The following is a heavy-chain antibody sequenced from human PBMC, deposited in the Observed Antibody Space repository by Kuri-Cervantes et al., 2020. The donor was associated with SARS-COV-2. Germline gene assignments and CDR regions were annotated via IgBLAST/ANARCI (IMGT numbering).Heavy chain of an antibody. J-gene: IGHJ5*02. CDR3: ATQCYYETGGYQWFDP. CDR2: IPPGDSET. CDR1: GYNFNNHW. Sequence: GESLKISCKASGYNFNNHWISWVRQMPGQGLEWMGIIPPGDSETRTSAPFQGHVTFSADTSISTAYLQWNSLQSSDTVTYYCATQCYYETGGYQWFDPWGQGTLVTVSS. D-gene: IGHD3-22*01. V-gene: IGHV5-51*01.